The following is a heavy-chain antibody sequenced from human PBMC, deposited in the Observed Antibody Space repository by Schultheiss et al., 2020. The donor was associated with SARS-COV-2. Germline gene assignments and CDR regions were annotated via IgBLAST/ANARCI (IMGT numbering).Heavy chain of an antibody. Sequence: SETLSLTCAVYGGSFSGYYWSWIRQPPGKGLEWIGEINHSGSTNYNPSLKSRVTISVDTSKNQFSLKLSSVTAADTAVYYCARGLQYGSGWFGDYWGQGTLVTVSS. CDR1: GGSFSGYY. CDR3: ARGLQYGSGWFGDY. CDR2: INHSGST. V-gene: IGHV4-34*01. D-gene: IGHD6-19*01. J-gene: IGHJ4*02.